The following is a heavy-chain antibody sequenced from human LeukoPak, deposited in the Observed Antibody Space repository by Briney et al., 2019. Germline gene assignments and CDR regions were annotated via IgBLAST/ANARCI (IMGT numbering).Heavy chain of an antibody. CDR2: IKQDGSEK. Sequence: PGGSLRLSCAASGFTFSSYGMHWVRQAPGKGLEWVANIKQDGSEKYYVDSVKGRFTISRDNAKNSLYLQMNSLRAEDTAVYYCARDPALENSSGWYSLYAFDIWGQGTMVTVSS. D-gene: IGHD6-19*01. J-gene: IGHJ3*02. CDR3: ARDPALENSSGWYSLYAFDI. CDR1: GFTFSSYG. V-gene: IGHV3-7*01.